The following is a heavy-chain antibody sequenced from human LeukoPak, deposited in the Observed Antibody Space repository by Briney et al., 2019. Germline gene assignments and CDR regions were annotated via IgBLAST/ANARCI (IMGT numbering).Heavy chain of an antibody. Sequence: PGRSLRLSCAASGFTFSSYAMHWVRQAPGKGLEWVANIKQDGSEKYYVDSVKGRFTISRDNAKNSLYLQMNSLRAEDTAVYYCARDSTWGELRAYWGQGTLVTVSS. CDR1: GFTFSSYA. V-gene: IGHV3-7*01. CDR3: ARDSTWGELRAY. CDR2: IKQDGSEK. J-gene: IGHJ4*02. D-gene: IGHD1-26*01.